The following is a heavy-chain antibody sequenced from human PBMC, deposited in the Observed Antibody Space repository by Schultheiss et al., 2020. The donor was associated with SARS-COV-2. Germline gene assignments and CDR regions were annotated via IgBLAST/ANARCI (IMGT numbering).Heavy chain of an antibody. J-gene: IGHJ6*01. D-gene: IGHD4-17*01. CDR2: INPNSGGT. V-gene: IGHV1-2*06. CDR1: GYTFTGHY. Sequence: ASVKVSCKASGYTFTGHYMHWVRQAPGQGLEWMGRINPNSGGTNYAQKFQGRVTMTRDMSTSKAFMELSRLISDDTAVYYCVRGPDYGTTSYYYYGMDVWVQGTTGTISS. CDR3: VRGPDYGTTSYYYYGMDV.